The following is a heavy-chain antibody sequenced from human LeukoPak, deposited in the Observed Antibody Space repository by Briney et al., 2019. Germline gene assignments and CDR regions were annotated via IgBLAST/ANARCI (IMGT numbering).Heavy chain of an antibody. Sequence: GGSLRLSCAASGFTFSDYNMNWVRQAPGKGLEWVSSISRSSYYIYYTDSVKGRFTISRDNAKNSLYLQMNSLRPEDTAVYYCAKDDAWLQYGNWGRGTLVTVSS. J-gene: IGHJ4*02. D-gene: IGHD5-24*01. CDR2: ISRSSYYI. V-gene: IGHV3-21*04. CDR3: AKDDAWLQYGN. CDR1: GFTFSDYN.